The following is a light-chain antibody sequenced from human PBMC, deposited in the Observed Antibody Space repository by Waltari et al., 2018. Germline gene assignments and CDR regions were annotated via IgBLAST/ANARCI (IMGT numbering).Light chain of an antibody. CDR2: AAS. CDR3: QRLDSYPIT. Sequence: IQLTQSPSSLSASVGDRVTITCRASQGISSYLAWYQQKPGKAPKLLIYAASTLQSGVPSRFSGIGSGTDFTLTISSLQPEDFATYYCQRLDSYPITFGQGTRLEIK. J-gene: IGKJ5*01. CDR1: QGISSY. V-gene: IGKV1-9*01.